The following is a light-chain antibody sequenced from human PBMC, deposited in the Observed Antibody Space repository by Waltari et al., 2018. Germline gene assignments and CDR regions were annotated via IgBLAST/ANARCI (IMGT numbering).Light chain of an antibody. V-gene: IGKV3-11*01. J-gene: IGKJ4*01. CDR1: QSVTSY. CDR2: DAS. Sequence: EIVLTQSPATLSLSPGERATLTCRASQSVTSYLSWYQQKPGQAPRLPIYDASNRATGIPARFSGSGSGTDFTLTISSLEPEDFVVYYCLQRATWPAAFCGGTRVEIK. CDR3: LQRATWPAA.